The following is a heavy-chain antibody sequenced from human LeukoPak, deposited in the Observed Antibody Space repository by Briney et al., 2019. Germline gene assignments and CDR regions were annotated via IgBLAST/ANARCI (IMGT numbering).Heavy chain of an antibody. CDR3: ARRGWDYYGMDV. Sequence: SETLSLTCTVSGGSINSYYWNWIRQPPGKGLEWIGYIYYSGSTDYNPSLKSRVTISVDTSKNQFSLKLSSVTAADTAMYYCARRGWDYYGMDVWGQGTTVTVSS. CDR1: GGSINSYY. D-gene: IGHD6-19*01. V-gene: IGHV4-59*01. CDR2: IYYSGST. J-gene: IGHJ6*02.